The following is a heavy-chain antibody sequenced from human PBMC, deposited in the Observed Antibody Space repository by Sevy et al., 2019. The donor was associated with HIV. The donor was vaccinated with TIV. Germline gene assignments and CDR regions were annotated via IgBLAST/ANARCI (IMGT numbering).Heavy chain of an antibody. D-gene: IGHD3-3*01. CDR2: IYYSGST. CDR1: GGSISSYY. Sequence: SETLSLTCTVSGGSISSYYWSWIRQPPGKGLEWIGYIYYSGSTNYNPSLKSRVTISVDTSKNQFSLKLSSVTAADTAVYYCARRAPRYYDFWSGYYSRDYYYYYMDVWGKGTTVTVSS. CDR3: ARRAPRYYDFWSGYYSRDYYYYYMDV. V-gene: IGHV4-59*08. J-gene: IGHJ6*03.